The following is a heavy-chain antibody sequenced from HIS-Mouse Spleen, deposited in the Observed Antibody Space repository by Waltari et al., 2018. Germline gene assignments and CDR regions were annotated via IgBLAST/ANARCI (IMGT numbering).Heavy chain of an antibody. V-gene: IGHV4-39*07. Sequence: QLQLQESGPGLVKPSETLSLTCPVSGGSISSSSHYWGWIRPPPGKGLVWIGSIYYSGGTYYNPSLKSRVTISVDTSKNQFSLKLSSVTAADTAVYYCAREIPYSSSWYDWYFDLWGRGTLVTVSS. CDR1: GGSISSSSHY. CDR3: AREIPYSSSWYDWYFDL. CDR2: IYYSGGT. J-gene: IGHJ2*01. D-gene: IGHD6-13*01.